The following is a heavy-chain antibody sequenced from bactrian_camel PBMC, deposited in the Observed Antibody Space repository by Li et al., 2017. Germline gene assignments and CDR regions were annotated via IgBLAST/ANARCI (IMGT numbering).Heavy chain of an antibody. V-gene: IGHV3S28*01. J-gene: IGHJ5*01. D-gene: IGHD5*01. CDR2: INSDGLKT. CDR1: GFTFSSTY. CDR3: THGNEGFQY. Sequence: FFLSVGFLRVGCRASGFTFSSTYMSWVRQVPGKEPEWVSSINSDGLKTYYVDSVKGRLTISRDNSDNRLYLQMDNLKAEDTALYYCTHGNEGFQYWGQG.